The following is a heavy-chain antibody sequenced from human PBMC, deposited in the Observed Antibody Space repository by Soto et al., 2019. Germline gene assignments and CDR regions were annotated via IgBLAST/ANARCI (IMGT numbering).Heavy chain of an antibody. Sequence: PGGSLRLSSGGSGFSFDDYTMHWVRQAPGKGPEWVASLSWNSGFSGYADSVKGRFTISRDNAQSSVHLQMNNLRTEDTALYYCAKGRGTIVVTDDYDIWGQVTMGTVS. CDR1: GFSFDDYT. CDR2: LSWNSGFS. D-gene: IGHD3-22*01. V-gene: IGHV3-9*01. J-gene: IGHJ3*02. CDR3: AKGRGTIVVTDDYDI.